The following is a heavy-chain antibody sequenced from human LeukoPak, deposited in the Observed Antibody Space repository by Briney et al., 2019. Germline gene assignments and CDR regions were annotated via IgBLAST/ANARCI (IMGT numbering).Heavy chain of an antibody. V-gene: IGHV3-23*01. Sequence: GGSLRLSCVASGFAFSSYWMSWVRQAPGKGLEWVSAISGGGGSTYYADSVKGRFTISRDNSKNTLYLQMNSLRAEDTAVYYCAKEASRDSGYPLTNDYWGQGTLVTVSS. CDR3: AKEASRDSGYPLTNDY. CDR2: ISGGGGST. CDR1: GFAFSSYW. D-gene: IGHD3-9*01. J-gene: IGHJ4*02.